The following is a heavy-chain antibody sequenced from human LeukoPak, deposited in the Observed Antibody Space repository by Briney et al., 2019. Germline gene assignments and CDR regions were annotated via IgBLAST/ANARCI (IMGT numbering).Heavy chain of an antibody. CDR1: GFTFSNYW. Sequence: GGSLRLSCAASGFTFSNYWMHWVRQAPGKGLVWVSRINSDGINTSYADSVKGRFTISRDNAKNSLYLQMNSLRADDTAMYYCARVMRRGNYLDYWGQGTLVTVSS. D-gene: IGHD2-8*01. CDR3: ARVMRRGNYLDY. V-gene: IGHV3-74*01. J-gene: IGHJ4*02. CDR2: INSDGINT.